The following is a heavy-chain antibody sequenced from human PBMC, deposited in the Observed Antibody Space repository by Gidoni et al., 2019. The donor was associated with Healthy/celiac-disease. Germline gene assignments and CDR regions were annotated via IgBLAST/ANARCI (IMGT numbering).Heavy chain of an antibody. J-gene: IGHJ6*03. Sequence: EVQLLESGGGLVQPGGSLRLSCAASGFTFSSYAMSWVRQAPGKGLEWVSAISGSGGSTYYADSVKGRFTISRDNSKNTLYLQMNSLRAEDTAVYYCGSNVDTAMGYYYMDVWGKGTTVTVSS. CDR1: GFTFSSYA. D-gene: IGHD5-18*01. CDR3: GSNVDTAMGYYYMDV. V-gene: IGHV3-23*01. CDR2: ISGSGGST.